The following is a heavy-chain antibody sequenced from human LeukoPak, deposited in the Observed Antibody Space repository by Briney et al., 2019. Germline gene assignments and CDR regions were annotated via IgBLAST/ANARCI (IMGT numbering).Heavy chain of an antibody. V-gene: IGHV1-18*01. D-gene: IGHD6-13*01. CDR3: ARVGNLAAAGTLFDY. J-gene: IGHJ4*02. CDR2: ISAYNGNT. Sequence: ASVKVSCKASGYXFTSYGISWVRQAPGQGLEWMGWISAYNGNTNYAQKLQGRVTMTTDTSTSTAYMELRSLRSDDTAVYYCARVGNLAAAGTLFDYWGQGTLVTVSS. CDR1: GYXFTSYG.